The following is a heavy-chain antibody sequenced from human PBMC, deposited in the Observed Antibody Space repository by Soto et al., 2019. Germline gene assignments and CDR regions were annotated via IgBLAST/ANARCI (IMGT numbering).Heavy chain of an antibody. D-gene: IGHD3-10*01. CDR3: ARDILSGGAYPDS. CDR2: ISSGSSYI. CDR1: GFTCSTYT. Sequence: GGSLRLSCAASGFTCSTYTMNWVRQAPGKGLEWISSISSGSSYIYYAGSVKGRFTISRDNAKNSLFLQMNSLRADDTAVYYCARDILSGGAYPDSWGQGTKVTVSS. V-gene: IGHV3-21*01. J-gene: IGHJ5*01.